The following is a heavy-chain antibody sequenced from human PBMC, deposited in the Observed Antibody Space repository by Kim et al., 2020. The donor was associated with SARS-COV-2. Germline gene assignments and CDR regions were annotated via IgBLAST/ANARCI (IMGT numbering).Heavy chain of an antibody. Sequence: YPGSVKGRFTISRENAKNSLYLQMNSLRAGDTAVYYCARVRGYPHWYFDLWGRGTLVTVSS. J-gene: IGHJ2*01. V-gene: IGHV3-13*01. D-gene: IGHD6-13*01. CDR3: ARVRGYPHWYFDL.